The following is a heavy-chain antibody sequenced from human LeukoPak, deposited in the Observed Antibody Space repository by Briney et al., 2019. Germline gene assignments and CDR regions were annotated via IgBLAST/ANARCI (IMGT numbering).Heavy chain of an antibody. Sequence: SETLSLTCAVSGASISSNWRSWVRQPPRKGLEWIGEIYHSGNTNYNPSLDSRVTISVDKSNNQFSLRVNSVTAADTAVYYCARSDDRYFDYWGQGTLVTVPS. J-gene: IGHJ4*02. CDR3: ARSDDRYFDY. CDR2: IYHSGNT. D-gene: IGHD1-1*01. V-gene: IGHV4-4*02. CDR1: GASISSNW.